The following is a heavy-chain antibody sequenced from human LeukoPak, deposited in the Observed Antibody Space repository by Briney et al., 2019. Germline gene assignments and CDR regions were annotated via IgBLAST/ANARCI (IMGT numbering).Heavy chain of an antibody. Sequence: PGGSLRLSCAASGFTFDDYAMPWVRQAPGKGLEWVSGISWNSGSIGYADSVKGRFTISRDNAKNSLYLQMNSLRAEDTALYYCAKDMDDFWAFDIWGQGTMVTVSS. D-gene: IGHD3-3*01. J-gene: IGHJ3*02. V-gene: IGHV3-9*01. CDR3: AKDMDDFWAFDI. CDR1: GFTFDDYA. CDR2: ISWNSGSI.